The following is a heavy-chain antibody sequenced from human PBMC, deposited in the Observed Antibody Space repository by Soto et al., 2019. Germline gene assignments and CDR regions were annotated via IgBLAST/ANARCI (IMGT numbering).Heavy chain of an antibody. V-gene: IGHV3-43*01. Sequence: ESGGVVVQPGGSLRLSCAASGFTFDDYTMYWVRQAPGKGLEWVSVISWDGGSTYYADSVKGRFTISRDNSKNSLSLQMNSLRTEDTALYYCTKDNGFYDSGGYFDYWCQGTLVTVSS. CDR1: GFTFDDYT. J-gene: IGHJ4*02. CDR2: ISWDGGST. CDR3: TKDNGFYDSGGYFDY. D-gene: IGHD3-22*01.